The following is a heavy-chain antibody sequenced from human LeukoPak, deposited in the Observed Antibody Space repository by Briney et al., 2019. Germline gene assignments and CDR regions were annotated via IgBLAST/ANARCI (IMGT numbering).Heavy chain of an antibody. Sequence: SETLSLTCTVSGGSISSYYWSWIRQPPGKGLEWIGYIYYSGSTNYNPSLKSRVTIPVDTSKNQFSLKLSSVTAADTAVYYCARVGGVVVITSGYFDYWGQGTLVTVSS. CDR2: IYYSGST. CDR1: GGSISSYY. J-gene: IGHJ4*02. V-gene: IGHV4-59*01. D-gene: IGHD3-22*01. CDR3: ARVGGVVVITSGYFDY.